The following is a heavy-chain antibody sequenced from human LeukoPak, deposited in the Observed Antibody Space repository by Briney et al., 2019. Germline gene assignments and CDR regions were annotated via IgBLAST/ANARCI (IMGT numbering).Heavy chain of an antibody. CDR1: GGSISSGGYY. D-gene: IGHD6-13*01. Sequence: PSETLSLTCTVSGGSISSGGYYWSWIRQHPGKGLEWIGYIYYSGSTYYNPSLKSRVTISVDTSKNQFSLKLSSVTAADTAVYYCARFEGEGAAAGNYFDYWGQGTLVTVSS. J-gene: IGHJ4*02. CDR2: IYYSGST. CDR3: ARFEGEGAAAGNYFDY. V-gene: IGHV4-31*03.